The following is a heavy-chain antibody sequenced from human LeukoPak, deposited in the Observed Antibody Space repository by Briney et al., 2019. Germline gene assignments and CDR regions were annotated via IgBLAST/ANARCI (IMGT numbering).Heavy chain of an antibody. J-gene: IGHJ4*02. CDR3: AKDFAAARPEAFFDY. CDR2: INHDATDI. CDR1: GFTFSSYV. D-gene: IGHD6-6*01. Sequence: GGSLRLSCAASGFTFSSYVMHWVRQAPGKGLVWVSRINHDATDIIYADSVKGRFTISRDNAKNTLHLQMNGLRAEDTAVYYCAKDFAAARPEAFFDYWGQGTLVTVSS. V-gene: IGHV3-74*01.